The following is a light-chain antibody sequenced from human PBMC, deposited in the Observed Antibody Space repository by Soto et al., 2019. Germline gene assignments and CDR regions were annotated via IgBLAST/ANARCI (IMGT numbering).Light chain of an antibody. CDR3: QQYNNWPPWT. CDR2: DAS. V-gene: IGKV3-15*01. J-gene: IGKJ1*01. Sequence: ILMTQSPATLSVSPGERATLSCSASQSVSNNLAWYQQKPGQAPRLLIYDASTRATGIPARFSGSGSGTEFTLTISGLQSEDFAVYSCQQYNNWPPWTFGQGTKVEIK. CDR1: QSVSNN.